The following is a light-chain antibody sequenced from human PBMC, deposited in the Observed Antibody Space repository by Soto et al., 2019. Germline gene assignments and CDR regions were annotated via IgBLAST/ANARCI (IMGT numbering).Light chain of an antibody. CDR2: EVS. CDR3: CSYAGSRDVV. J-gene: IGLJ2*01. CDR1: SSDVGSYNL. Sequence: QSALTQPASVSGSPGQSITLSCTGTSSDVGSYNLVSWYQQHPGKAPKLMIYEVSKRPSGVSNRFSGSKSGNTASLTISGLQAEDEADYYCCSYAGSRDVVFGGGTKVTVL. V-gene: IGLV2-23*02.